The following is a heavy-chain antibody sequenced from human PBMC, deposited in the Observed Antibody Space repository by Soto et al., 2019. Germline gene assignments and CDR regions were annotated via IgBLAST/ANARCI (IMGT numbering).Heavy chain of an antibody. J-gene: IGHJ4*02. D-gene: IGHD6-13*01. CDR2: IWYDGSNK. Sequence: QVQLVESGGGVVQPGRSLRLSCAASGFTFSSYGMHWVRQAPGKGLEWVAVIWYDGSNKYYADSVKGRFTISRDNSKNTLYLQMNSLRAEDTAVYYCARASIAAAGYYFDYWGQGTLVTVSS. CDR3: ARASIAAAGYYFDY. CDR1: GFTFSSYG. V-gene: IGHV3-33*01.